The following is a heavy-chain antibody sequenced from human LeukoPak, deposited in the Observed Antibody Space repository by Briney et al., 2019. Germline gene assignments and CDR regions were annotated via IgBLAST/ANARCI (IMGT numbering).Heavy chain of an antibody. V-gene: IGHV3-9*01. D-gene: IGHD6-13*01. Sequence: GGSLRLSCAASGFTFDDYAMHWVRQAPGKGLEWVSGISWNSGSIGYADSVKGRFTISRDNAKNSLYLQMNSLRAEDTALYYCVKDMGAAAGTSVFDYWGQGTLVTVSS. CDR2: ISWNSGSI. J-gene: IGHJ4*02. CDR3: VKDMGAAAGTSVFDY. CDR1: GFTFDDYA.